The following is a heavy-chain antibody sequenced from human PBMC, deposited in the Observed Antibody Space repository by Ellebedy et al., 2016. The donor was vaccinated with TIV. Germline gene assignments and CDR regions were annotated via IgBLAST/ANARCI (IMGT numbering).Heavy chain of an antibody. CDR2: IGGGGDIT. D-gene: IGHD3-22*01. J-gene: IGHJ4*02. CDR3: AKGTSSGFNYDRVGCEY. CDR1: GFTFSSFA. V-gene: IGHV3-23*01. Sequence: GESLKISCAASGFTFSSFAMHWVRQAPGKGLEWLSVIGGGGDITYHADSVKGRFTITRDNSKNTLYLQMDRVTAEDTAVYYCAKGTSSGFNYDRVGCEYWGQGTLVTVSS.